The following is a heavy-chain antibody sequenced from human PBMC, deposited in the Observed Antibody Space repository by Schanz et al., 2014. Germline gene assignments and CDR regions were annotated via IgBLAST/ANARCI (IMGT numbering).Heavy chain of an antibody. CDR3: ARVQDDMLTGSEYYYGMDV. Sequence: QVQLVQSGTQVKKPGASVKVSCKASGYTLSAYSLHWVRQAPGQGLEWIGWISAQTGDTRYAQKMQGRVTMTRDVSSTAAFLELRSLRYDDTAVYYCARVQDDMLTGSEYYYGMDVWGQGTTXTVSS. V-gene: IGHV1-18*01. J-gene: IGHJ6*02. D-gene: IGHD3-9*01. CDR2: ISAQTGDT. CDR1: GYTLSAYS.